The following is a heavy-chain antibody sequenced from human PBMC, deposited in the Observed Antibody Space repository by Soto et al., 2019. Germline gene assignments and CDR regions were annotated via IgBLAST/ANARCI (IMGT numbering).Heavy chain of an antibody. CDR2: IYYSGST. J-gene: IGHJ3*02. V-gene: IGHV4-59*01. D-gene: IGHD2-8*01. CDR1: GGSISSYY. CDR3: GREDCTNGVGYVAFDI. Sequence: SETLSLTCTVSGGSISSYYWSWIRQPPGKGLEWIGDIYYSGSTNYNPSLKSRVTISVDTSKNQFSLKLSSVTAADTAVYYCGREDCTNGVGYVAFDIWGQGTMVNVS.